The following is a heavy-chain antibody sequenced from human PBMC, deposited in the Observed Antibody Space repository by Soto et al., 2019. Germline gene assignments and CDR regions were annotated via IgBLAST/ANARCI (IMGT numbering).Heavy chain of an antibody. J-gene: IGHJ4*02. CDR1: GFTFDDYT. V-gene: IGHV3-23*01. Sequence: GGSLRLSCAASGFTFDDYTMHWVRQAPGKGLEWVSAISGSGGSTYYADSVKGRFTISRDNSKNTLYLQMNSLRAEDTGVYYCAKLTSSGWPIYYFDYWGQGTLVTVSS. CDR2: ISGSGGST. CDR3: AKLTSSGWPIYYFDY. D-gene: IGHD6-19*01.